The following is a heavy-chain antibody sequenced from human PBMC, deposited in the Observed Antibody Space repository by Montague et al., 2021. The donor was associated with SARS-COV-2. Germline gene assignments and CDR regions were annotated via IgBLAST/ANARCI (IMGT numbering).Heavy chain of an antibody. J-gene: IGHJ5*02. D-gene: IGHD6-13*01. CDR2: IYYSGST. CDR3: ASGVASSEGNWFDP. CDR1: GGSISSYY. Sequence: SETLSLTCTVSGGSISSYYWSWIRQPPGKGLEWIGYIYYSGSTNYNPSLKSRVTISVDTSKNQFSLKLTSVTAADTAMYYCASGVASSEGNWFDPWGQGTLVTVSS. V-gene: IGHV4-59*01.